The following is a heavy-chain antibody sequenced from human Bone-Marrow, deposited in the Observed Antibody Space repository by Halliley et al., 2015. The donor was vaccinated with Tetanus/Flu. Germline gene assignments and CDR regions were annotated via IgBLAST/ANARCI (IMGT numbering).Heavy chain of an antibody. CDR2: VSGDGCRR. V-gene: IGHV3-64D*06. D-gene: IGHD6-19*01. J-gene: IGHJ4*02. CDR3: VKDGGVAGNGNFDD. Sequence: VSGDGCRRYYADSVRARFTIARDNSKNALYLEMNSRRAEDTAVYSCVKDGGVAGNGNFDDWGQGARVNVSS.